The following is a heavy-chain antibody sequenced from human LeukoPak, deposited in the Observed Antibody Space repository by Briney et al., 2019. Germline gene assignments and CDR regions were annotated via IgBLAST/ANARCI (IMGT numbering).Heavy chain of an antibody. CDR1: GFTFSSYA. CDR2: ISGSGGST. Sequence: GGSLSLSCAASGFTFSSYAMSWVRQAPGKGLEWVSAISGSGGSTYYADSVKGRFTISRDNSKNTLYLQMNSLRAEDTAVYYCTTVSSDYVWGSYRPYYFDYWGQGTLVTVSS. J-gene: IGHJ4*02. CDR3: TTVSSDYVWGSYRPYYFDY. V-gene: IGHV3-23*01. D-gene: IGHD3-16*02.